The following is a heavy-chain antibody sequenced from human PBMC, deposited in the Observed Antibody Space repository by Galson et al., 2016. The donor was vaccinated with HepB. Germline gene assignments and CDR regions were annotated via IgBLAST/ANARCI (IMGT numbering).Heavy chain of an antibody. CDR2: ISSDGSSR. V-gene: IGHV3-30*08. J-gene: IGHJ4*02. D-gene: IGHD3-16*01. CDR3: ARVGFGRSYGQGFDY. Sequence: SLRLSCAASAFTFSDYAIHWVRQAPGKGLEWVTFISSDGSSRSYADSVKGRFTISRDDSKNTLYLQMDSLRPEDTAVYYCARVGFGRSYGQGFDYWGQGTLVTVSS. CDR1: AFTFSDYA.